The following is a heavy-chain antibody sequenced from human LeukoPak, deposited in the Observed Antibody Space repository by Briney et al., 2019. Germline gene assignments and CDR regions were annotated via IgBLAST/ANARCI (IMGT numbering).Heavy chain of an antibody. Sequence: GASVKVSCKASGYTFTGYYMHWVRQAPGQGLEWMGRINPNSGGTNYAQKFQGRVTMTRDTSISTAYMELSRLRSDDTAVYYCARADKMTTVTTRAYYYYYMDVWGKGTTVTVSS. V-gene: IGHV1-2*06. CDR1: GYTFTGYY. D-gene: IGHD4-11*01. CDR3: ARADKMTTVTTRAYYYYYMDV. J-gene: IGHJ6*03. CDR2: INPNSGGT.